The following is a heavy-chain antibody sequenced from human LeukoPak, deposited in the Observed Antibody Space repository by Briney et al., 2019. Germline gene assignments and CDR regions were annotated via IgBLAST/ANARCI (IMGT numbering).Heavy chain of an antibody. D-gene: IGHD2-2*02. CDR3: ALLTGCSSTSCSTFDY. V-gene: IGHV5-51*01. Sequence: KVGESLKISCKGSGYSFTSYWIGWVRQMPGKGLEWMGIIYPGDSDTRYSPSFQGQVTISADKSISTAYLRWSSLKASDTAMYYCALLTGCSSTSCSTFDYWGQGTLVTVSS. CDR1: GYSFTSYW. J-gene: IGHJ4*02. CDR2: IYPGDSDT.